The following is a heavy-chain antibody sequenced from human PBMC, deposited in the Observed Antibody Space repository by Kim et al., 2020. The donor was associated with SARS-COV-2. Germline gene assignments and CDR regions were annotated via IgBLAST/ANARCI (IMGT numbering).Heavy chain of an antibody. J-gene: IGHJ4*02. D-gene: IGHD2-2*01. V-gene: IGHV3-23*01. Sequence: GGSLRLSCAASGFTFSSYAMSWVRQAPGKGLEWVSAISGSGGSTYYADSVKGRFTISRDNSKNTLYLQMNSLRAEDTAVYYCAKPHPYCSSTSCYPPFFDYWGQGTLVTVSS. CDR1: GFTFSSYA. CDR3: AKPHPYCSSTSCYPPFFDY. CDR2: ISGSGGST.